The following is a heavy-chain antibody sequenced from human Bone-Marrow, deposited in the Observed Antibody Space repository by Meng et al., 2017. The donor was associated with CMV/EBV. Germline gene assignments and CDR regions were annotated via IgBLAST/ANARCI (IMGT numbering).Heavy chain of an antibody. J-gene: IGHJ5*02. CDR1: GFTFSSYS. CDR2: ISSSSSYI. CDR3: ASHPHTNWFDP. Sequence: GESLKISCAASGFTFSSYSMNWVRQAPGKGLEWVSSISSSSSYIYYADSVKGRFTISRDNAKNSLYLQMNSLRAEDTAVYYCASHPHTNWFDPWVQGTLVTVSS. V-gene: IGHV3-21*01.